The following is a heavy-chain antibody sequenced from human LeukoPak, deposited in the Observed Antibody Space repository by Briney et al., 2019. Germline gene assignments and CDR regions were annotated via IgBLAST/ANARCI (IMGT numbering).Heavy chain of an antibody. CDR3: ARDYGRAYYYYGMDV. V-gene: IGHV4-31*03. Sequence: SETLSLTCTVSGGSISSGGYYWSWIRQHPGKGLEWIGYIYYSGSTYYNPSLKSRVTISVDTSKNQFSPKLSSVTAADTAVYYCARDYGRAYYYYGMDVWGQGTTVTVSS. CDR2: IYYSGST. CDR1: GGSISSGGYY. J-gene: IGHJ6*02. D-gene: IGHD4-17*01.